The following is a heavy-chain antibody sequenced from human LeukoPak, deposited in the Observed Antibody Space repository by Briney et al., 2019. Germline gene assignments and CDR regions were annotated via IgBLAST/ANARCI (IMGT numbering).Heavy chain of an antibody. CDR2: IGASGADT. CDR1: GFTFRNYA. Sequence: GSLLLSCAASGFTFRNYAMTWVRQAPGKGLEWVSVIGASGADTYYSDSVKGRFTVSRDNSQNTLFLHMSSLRAEDTAVYFCARRPRDTSGYYLGAFHDWGQGTTVTVSS. D-gene: IGHD3-22*01. CDR3: ARRPRDTSGYYLGAFHD. J-gene: IGHJ3*01. V-gene: IGHV3-23*01.